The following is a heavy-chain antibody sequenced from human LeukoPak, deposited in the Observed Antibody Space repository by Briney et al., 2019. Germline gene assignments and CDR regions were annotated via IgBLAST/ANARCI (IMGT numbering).Heavy chain of an antibody. CDR1: GFTFSGYT. J-gene: IGHJ4*02. D-gene: IGHD3/OR15-3a*01. CDR2: ISGSGITT. Sequence: GGSLRLSCAASGFTFSGYTMNWVREAPGKGPEWVSSISGSGITTNYADSVKGRFTISREYSNNTLYLQMSSLRAEDTAIYYCAKGGTGFVIHYDNWGQGTLVTVSS. CDR3: AKGGTGFVIHYDN. V-gene: IGHV3-23*01.